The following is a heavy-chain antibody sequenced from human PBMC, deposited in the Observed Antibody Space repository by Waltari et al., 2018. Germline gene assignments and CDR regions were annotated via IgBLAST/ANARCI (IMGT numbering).Heavy chain of an antibody. CDR1: GYSFTSYW. J-gene: IGHJ3*02. Sequence: EVQLVQSGAEVKKPGESLKISCKGSGYSFTSYWIGWLRQMPGKGLEWMGIIYPGDSDTRYSPSFQGQVTISADKSISTAYLQWSSLKASDTAMYYCARRDIVVVPAAFDAFDIWGQGTMVTVSS. V-gene: IGHV5-51*01. CDR2: IYPGDSDT. D-gene: IGHD2-2*01. CDR3: ARRDIVVVPAAFDAFDI.